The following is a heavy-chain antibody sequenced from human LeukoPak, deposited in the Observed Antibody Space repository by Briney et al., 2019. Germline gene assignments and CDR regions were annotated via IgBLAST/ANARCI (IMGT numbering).Heavy chain of an antibody. V-gene: IGHV4-38-2*01. Sequence: SETLSLTCAVSGYSISSGYYWGWIRQPPGKGLEWIGRIYHSGSTYYNPSLKSRVTISVDTSKNQFSLKLSSVPAAGTAVYCCARVVPAATEDYYFDCWGQGTLVTVSS. CDR3: ARVVPAATEDYYFDC. J-gene: IGHJ4*02. CDR1: GYSISSGYY. CDR2: IYHSGST. D-gene: IGHD2-2*01.